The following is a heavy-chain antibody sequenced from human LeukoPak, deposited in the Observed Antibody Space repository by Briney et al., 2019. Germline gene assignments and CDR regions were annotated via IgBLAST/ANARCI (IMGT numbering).Heavy chain of an antibody. J-gene: IGHJ4*02. Sequence: SETLSLTCTVSGGSISSGGYYWSWIRQHPGKGLEWIGYIYYSGSTYYNPSLKSRVTISVDTSKNQFSLKLSSVTAADTAVYYCAGEGYYDSSGYLDYWGQGTLVTVSS. CDR2: IYYSGST. D-gene: IGHD3-22*01. CDR3: AGEGYYDSSGYLDY. V-gene: IGHV4-31*03. CDR1: GGSISSGGYY.